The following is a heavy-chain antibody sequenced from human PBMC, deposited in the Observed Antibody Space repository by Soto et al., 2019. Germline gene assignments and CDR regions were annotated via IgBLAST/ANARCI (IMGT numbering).Heavy chain of an antibody. CDR1: GFTFTSSA. Sequence: SVKVSCKASGFTFTSSAVQWVRQARGQRLEWIGWIVVGSGNTNYAQKFQERVTITRDMSTSTAYMELSSLRSEDTAVYYCALIQETYYYDGMDVWGQGTTVTVYS. CDR2: IVVGSGNT. V-gene: IGHV1-58*01. J-gene: IGHJ6*02. CDR3: ALIQETYYYDGMDV.